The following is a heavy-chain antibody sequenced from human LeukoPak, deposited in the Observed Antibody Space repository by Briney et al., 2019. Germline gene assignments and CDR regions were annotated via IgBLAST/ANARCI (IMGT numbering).Heavy chain of an antibody. Sequence: GGSLRLSCGASGFIFDTYDMHWVRQAPGKGLEWVAFIRSDGYHTYYADSVKGRFTISRDNSKNTLYLQMNSLRAEDTAVYYCAKFYRATRGACDSWGQGTLVTVSS. V-gene: IGHV3-30*02. CDR2: IRSDGYHT. CDR3: AKFYRATRGACDS. J-gene: IGHJ4*02. CDR1: GFIFDTYD. D-gene: IGHD2-21*02.